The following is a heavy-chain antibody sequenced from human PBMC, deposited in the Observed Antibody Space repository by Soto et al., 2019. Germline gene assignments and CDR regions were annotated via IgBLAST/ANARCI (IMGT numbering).Heavy chain of an antibody. CDR1: GFTFSNAW. Sequence: GGSLRLSCAASGFTFSNAWMSWVRQAPGKGLEWVGRIKSKTDGGTTDYAAPVKGRFTLSRDDSKNTAYLQMNSLESEDTAVYYCSRDDSDWFFNWGRGTLVTVSS. CDR2: IKSKTDGGTT. V-gene: IGHV3-15*01. D-gene: IGHD3-9*01. CDR3: SRDDSDWFFN. J-gene: IGHJ4*02.